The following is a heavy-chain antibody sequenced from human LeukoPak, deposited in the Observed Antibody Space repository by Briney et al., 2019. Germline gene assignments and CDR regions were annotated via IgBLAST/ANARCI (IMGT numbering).Heavy chain of an antibody. CDR2: MYTGGGT. Sequence: GSLRLSCAASGFTIRSYYMSWVRQAPGKGLEWVSVMYTGGGTYYADSVKGRFTISRNTSKNTLDLQMNSLRAEDTAVYYCARALGGHGYGDWGQGAPVIVSS. J-gene: IGHJ4*02. D-gene: IGHD5-18*01. V-gene: IGHV3-53*04. CDR1: GFTIRSYY. CDR3: ARALGGHGYGD.